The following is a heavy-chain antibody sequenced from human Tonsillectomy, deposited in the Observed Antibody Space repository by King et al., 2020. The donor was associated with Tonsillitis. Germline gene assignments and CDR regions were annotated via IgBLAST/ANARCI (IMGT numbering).Heavy chain of an antibody. CDR2: ITPFFGNP. Sequence: QLVQSGAEVKKPGSSVKVSCKASGGTFSSFATSWFRQAPGQGLDWMEGITPFFGNPNYAQKFKGRVTITADQSTSPAYMELSSLRYEDTAVYYCASPGGYDYYFDYWGQGTLVTVSS. CDR1: GGTFSSFA. CDR3: ASPGGYDYYFDY. J-gene: IGHJ4*02. D-gene: IGHD5-12*01. V-gene: IGHV1-69*12.